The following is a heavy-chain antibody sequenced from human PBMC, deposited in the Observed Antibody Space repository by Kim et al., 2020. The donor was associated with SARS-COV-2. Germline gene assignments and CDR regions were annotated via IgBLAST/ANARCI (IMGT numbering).Heavy chain of an antibody. CDR3: ASQYNDFWSGYYRGYYYYYGMDV. D-gene: IGHD3-3*01. CDR1: GFTFSSYA. Sequence: GGSLRLSCAASGFTFSSYAIHWVRQAPGKGLEWVAVISYDGSNKYYADSVKGRFTISRDNSKNTLYLQMNSLRAEDTAVYYCASQYNDFWSGYYRGYYYYYGMDVWGQGTTVTVSS. J-gene: IGHJ6*02. CDR2: ISYDGSNK. V-gene: IGHV3-30-3*01.